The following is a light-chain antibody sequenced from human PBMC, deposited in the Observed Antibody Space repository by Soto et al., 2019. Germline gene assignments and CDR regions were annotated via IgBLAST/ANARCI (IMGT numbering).Light chain of an antibody. CDR3: SATDDSLGGPV. V-gene: IGLV1-47*02. CDR2: TND. CDR1: YSNVETNY. J-gene: IGLJ2*01. Sequence: QSVLTQPPSASGTPGQRVTISCSGSYSNVETNYVYWYQQVPGTAPKLLIYTNDQRPSGVPDRFSASKSGTSASRAISGLRSEDEADYFCSATDDSLGGPVFGGGTKLTVL.